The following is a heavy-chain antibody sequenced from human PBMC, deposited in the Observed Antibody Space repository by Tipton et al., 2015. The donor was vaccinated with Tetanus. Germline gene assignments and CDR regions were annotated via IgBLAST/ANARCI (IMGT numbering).Heavy chain of an antibody. V-gene: IGHV3-21*01. D-gene: IGHD3-3*01. Sequence: SLRLSCAASGFTLTTYSINWFRQAPGKGLEWVSSITGSGHITYADSVKGRFTISRDNAKNSLYLQMNSLRDEDTAIYYCARDFRPIFGVAQPFDPWGQGTLVTVSS. CDR3: ARDFRPIFGVAQPFDP. CDR2: ITGSGHI. CDR1: GFTLTTYS. J-gene: IGHJ5*02.